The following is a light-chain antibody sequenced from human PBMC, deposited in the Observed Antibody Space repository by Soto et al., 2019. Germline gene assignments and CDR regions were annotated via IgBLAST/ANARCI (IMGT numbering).Light chain of an antibody. CDR3: QQSYSTPHT. J-gene: IGKJ5*01. Sequence: DIQMTQSPSSLSASVGYRVTITCRASQSISSYLNWYQQKPGKAPKLLIYAASSLQSGVPSRFSGSGSGTDFTLTISSLQPEDFATYYCQQSYSTPHTFGQGTQREIK. V-gene: IGKV1-39*01. CDR2: AAS. CDR1: QSISSY.